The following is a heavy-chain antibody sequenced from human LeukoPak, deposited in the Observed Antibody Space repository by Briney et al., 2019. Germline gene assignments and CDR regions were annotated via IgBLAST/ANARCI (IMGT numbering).Heavy chain of an antibody. J-gene: IGHJ6*03. CDR1: SGSFSGYY. Sequence: SETLSLTCAVYSGSFSGYYWSWIRQPPGKGLEWIGEINHSGSTNYNPSLKSRVTISVDTSKNQFSLKLSSVTAADTAVYYCARGRSGISFSPPYYMDVWGKGTTVTVSS. D-gene: IGHD3-10*01. V-gene: IGHV4-34*01. CDR2: INHSGST. CDR3: ARGRSGISFSPPYYMDV.